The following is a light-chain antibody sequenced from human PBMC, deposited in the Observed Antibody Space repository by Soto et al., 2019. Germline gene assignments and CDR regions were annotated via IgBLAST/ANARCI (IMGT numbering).Light chain of an antibody. CDR3: QQYNNRPPLT. CDR2: GAS. V-gene: IGKV3-15*01. Sequence: EIVMTQSPATLSVSPGERATLSCRASQSINSNLAWYQQKPGQAPRLLLYGASTRATGIPARFSGSGSGTEFILTISSLQSEDFAVYYCQQYNNRPPLTFGGGTKVDIK. CDR1: QSINSN. J-gene: IGKJ4*01.